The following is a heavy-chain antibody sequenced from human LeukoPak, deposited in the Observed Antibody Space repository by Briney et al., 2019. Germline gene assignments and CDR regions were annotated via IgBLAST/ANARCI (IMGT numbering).Heavy chain of an antibody. V-gene: IGHV1-18*04. D-gene: IGHD3-10*01. J-gene: IGHJ4*02. CDR2: ISAYNGNT. Sequence: VSCKASXYTFTSYGISWVRQAPGQGLEWMGWISAYNGNTNYAQKLQGRVTMTTDTSTSTAYMELRSLRSDDTAVYYCAREAGRVTMVRGVISPYYFDYWGQGTLVTVSS. CDR1: XYTFTSYG. CDR3: AREAGRVTMVRGVISPYYFDY.